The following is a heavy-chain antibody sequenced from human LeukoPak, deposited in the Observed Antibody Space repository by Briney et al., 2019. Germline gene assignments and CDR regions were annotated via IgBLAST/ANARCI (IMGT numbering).Heavy chain of an antibody. V-gene: IGHV1-2*02. Sequence: GASVKVSCKASGYTFTGYYMHWVRQAPGQGLEWMGWINPNSGGTNYAQKLQGRVTMTRDTSISTAYMELSRLRSDDTAVYYCARDFPGIVLKWFDPWGQGTLVTVSS. CDR3: ARDFPGIVLKWFDP. CDR1: GYTFTGYY. J-gene: IGHJ5*02. CDR2: INPNSGGT. D-gene: IGHD2-8*01.